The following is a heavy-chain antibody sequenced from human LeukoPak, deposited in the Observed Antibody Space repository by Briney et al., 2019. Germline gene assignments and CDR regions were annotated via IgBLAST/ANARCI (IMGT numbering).Heavy chain of an antibody. J-gene: IGHJ6*02. CDR3: ARAPIRYCSSTSCYTHYYYYGMDV. V-gene: IGHV4-34*01. CDR1: GGSFSGYY. CDR2: INHSGST. D-gene: IGHD2-2*02. Sequence: SETLSLTCAVYGGSFSGYYWSWIRQPPGKGLEWIGEINHSGSTNYNPSLKSRVTISVDTSKNQFSLKLSSVTAADTAVYYCARAPIRYCSSTSCYTHYYYYGMDVWGQGTTVTVSS.